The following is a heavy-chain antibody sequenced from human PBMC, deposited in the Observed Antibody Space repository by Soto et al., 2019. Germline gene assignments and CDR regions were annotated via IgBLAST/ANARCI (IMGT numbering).Heavy chain of an antibody. V-gene: IGHV4-61*01. D-gene: IGHD6-13*01. CDR3: ARGEDSSNWYPFDY. J-gene: IGHJ4*02. CDR1: GGSVSSGSYY. Sequence: SETLSLTCTVSGGSVSSGSYYWSWIRQPPGKGLEWIGYIYYSGSTNYNPSLKGRVTISVDTSKNQFSLKLSSVTAADTAVYYCARGEDSSNWYPFDYWGQGRLVTVSS. CDR2: IYYSGST.